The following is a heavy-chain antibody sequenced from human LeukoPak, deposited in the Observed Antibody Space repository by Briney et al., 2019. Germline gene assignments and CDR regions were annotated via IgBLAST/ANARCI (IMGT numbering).Heavy chain of an antibody. V-gene: IGHV4-39*07. D-gene: IGHD3-10*01. J-gene: IGHJ3*02. CDR1: GVSISSGSNY. Sequence: LETLSLTCSVSGVSISSGSNYWGWIRQPPGKTLEWIGSIYSSGGTYYTPSLKSRVIILFDTAKNHFSLNLSSVTAADTAVYYCARSDGYGLVGIWGQGTMVTVSS. CDR2: IYSSGGT. CDR3: ARSDGYGLVGI.